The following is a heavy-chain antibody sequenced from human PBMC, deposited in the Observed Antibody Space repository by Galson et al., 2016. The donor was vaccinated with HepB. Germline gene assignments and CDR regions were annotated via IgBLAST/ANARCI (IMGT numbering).Heavy chain of an antibody. CDR1: GFSLRTSRMC. D-gene: IGHD3-10*01. CDR2: IDWDDDK. J-gene: IGHJ6*02. Sequence: PALVKPTQTLTLTCTFSGFSLRTSRMCVSWIRQPPGKAPEWLALIDWDDDKYYSTSLQTRLTISKDTSKNQVVLTMTNMDPVDTSTYYCARTIKDNFGSGNRDGMDVWGQGTTFTVSS. CDR3: ARTIKDNFGSGNRDGMDV. V-gene: IGHV2-70*01.